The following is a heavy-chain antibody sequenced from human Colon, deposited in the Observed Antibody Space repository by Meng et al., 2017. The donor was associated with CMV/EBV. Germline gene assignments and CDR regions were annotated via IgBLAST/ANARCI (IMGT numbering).Heavy chain of an antibody. Sequence: GESLKISCAASGFTFNSYIMNWVRQAPGKGLEWVSSISSRSTYISYADSLKGRFTISRDNAKNSVDLQMNSLRVEDTAVYYCARDRGHNNGYAFDYWGQGTLVTVSS. CDR1: GFTFNSYI. J-gene: IGHJ4*02. CDR3: ARDRGHNNGYAFDY. CDR2: ISSRSTYI. V-gene: IGHV3-21*01. D-gene: IGHD5-18*01.